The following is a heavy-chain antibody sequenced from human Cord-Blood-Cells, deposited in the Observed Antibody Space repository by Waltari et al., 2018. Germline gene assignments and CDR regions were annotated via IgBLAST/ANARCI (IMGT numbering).Heavy chain of an antibody. D-gene: IGHD5-12*01. J-gene: IGHJ4*02. V-gene: IGHV3-48*02. CDR2: ISSSSSTI. CDR3: ARDLGYGPPPDY. CDR1: GFTFISYS. Sequence: EVQLVESGGGLVQPGGSLRLSCAASGFTFISYSMTWVRQAPRKGLKWVSYISSSSSTIYYADSVKGRFTISRDNAKNSLYLQMNSLRDEDTAVYYCARDLGYGPPPDYWGQGTLVTVSS.